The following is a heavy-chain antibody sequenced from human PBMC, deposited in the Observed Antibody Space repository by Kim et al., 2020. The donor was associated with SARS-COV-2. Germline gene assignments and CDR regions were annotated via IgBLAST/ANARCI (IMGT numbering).Heavy chain of an antibody. CDR1: GFTFSSYA. V-gene: IGHV3-30*04. Sequence: GGSLRLSCAASGFTFSSYAMHWVRQAPGKGLEWVAVISYDGSNKYYADSVKGRFTISRDNSKNTLYLQMTSLRAEDTALYYCARDRGGEGFGELFYFDY. CDR3: ARDRGGEGFGELFYFDY. CDR2: ISYDGSNK. J-gene: IGHJ4*01. D-gene: IGHD3-10*01.